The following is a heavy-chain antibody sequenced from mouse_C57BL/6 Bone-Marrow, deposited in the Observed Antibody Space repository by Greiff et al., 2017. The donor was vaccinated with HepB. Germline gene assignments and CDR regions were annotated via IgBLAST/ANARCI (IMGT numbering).Heavy chain of an antibody. CDR3: ARPVYYDYLALFAY. CDR1: GFTFSDYG. V-gene: IGHV5-17*01. J-gene: IGHJ3*01. D-gene: IGHD2-4*01. CDR2: ISSGSSTI. Sequence: EVKLVESGGGLVKPGGSLKLSCAASGFTFSDYGMHWVRQAPEKGLEWVAYISSGSSTIYYADTVKGRFTISRDNAKNTLFLQMTRLRSEDTAMYYCARPVYYDYLALFAYWGQGTLVTVSA.